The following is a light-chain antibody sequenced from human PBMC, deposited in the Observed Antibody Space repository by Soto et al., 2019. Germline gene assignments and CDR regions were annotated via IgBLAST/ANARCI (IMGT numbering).Light chain of an antibody. J-gene: IGKJ1*01. CDR2: GAS. V-gene: IGKV3-20*01. CDR1: QSVSSSY. Sequence: EIVLTQSPGTLSLSPGERATLSGMSSQSVSSSYLAWYQQKHGQVPRLLIYGASSRATGIPDRFSGSGSGTDFTLTISRLEPEDFAVYYCQQYDSSPLTFGQGTKV. CDR3: QQYDSSPLT.